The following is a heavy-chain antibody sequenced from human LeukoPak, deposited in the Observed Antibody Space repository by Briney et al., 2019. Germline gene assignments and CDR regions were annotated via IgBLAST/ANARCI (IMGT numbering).Heavy chain of an antibody. J-gene: IGHJ4*02. Sequence: GGSLRLSCAASGFTFSSYAMHWVRQAPGKGLEWVAVISYDGSNKYYADSVKGRFTISRDNSKNTLYLQMNSLRAEDTAVYYCARGGVRGVIIKSGEFDYWGQGTLVTVSS. CDR2: ISYDGSNK. V-gene: IGHV3-30-3*01. CDR3: ARGGVRGVIIKSGEFDY. D-gene: IGHD3-10*01. CDR1: GFTFSSYA.